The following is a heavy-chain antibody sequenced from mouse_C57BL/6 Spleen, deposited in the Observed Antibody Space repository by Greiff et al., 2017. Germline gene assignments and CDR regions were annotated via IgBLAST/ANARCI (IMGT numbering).Heavy chain of an antibody. J-gene: IGHJ2*01. V-gene: IGHV1-26*01. D-gene: IGHD2-2*01. CDR1: GYTFTDYY. CDR3: ARSGGYDTLVG. CDR2: INPNNGGT. Sequence: EVQLQQSGPELVKPGASVKISCKASGYTFTDYYMNWVQQSHGKSLEWIGVINPNNGGTSYNQKFKGKATLTVDKASSTANMELRSMRTEDYAVYYCARSGGYDTLVGWGQGTTLTVSS.